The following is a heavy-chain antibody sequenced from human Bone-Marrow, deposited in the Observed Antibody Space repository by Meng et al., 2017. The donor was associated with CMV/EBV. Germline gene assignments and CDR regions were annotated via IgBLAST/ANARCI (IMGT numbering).Heavy chain of an antibody. CDR1: GFTLSSYA. Sequence: GGSLRLSCVASGFTLSSYAMSWVRQAPGKGLEWVAFIRYDGSNKYYADSVKGRFTISRDNSKNTLYLQMNSLRAEDTAVYYCASIVGAAGYYFRVPHDYWGQGTLVTVSS. J-gene: IGHJ4*02. CDR3: ASIVGAAGYYFRVPHDY. CDR2: IRYDGSNK. D-gene: IGHD1-26*01. V-gene: IGHV3-30*02.